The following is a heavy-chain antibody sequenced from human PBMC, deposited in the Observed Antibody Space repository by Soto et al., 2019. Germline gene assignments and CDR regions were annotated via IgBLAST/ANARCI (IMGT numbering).Heavy chain of an antibody. J-gene: IGHJ3*02. D-gene: IGHD3-22*01. CDR3: ARSAYSSGYYRTAHAFDI. CDR2: IGTAGDP. CDR1: GFTFSSYD. Sequence: GGSLRLSCAASGFTFSSYDMHWVRQATGKGLEWVSAIGTAGDPYYPGSVKGRFTISRDNAKNSLYLQMNSLRAEDTAVYYCARSAYSSGYYRTAHAFDIWGQGTMVTVSS. V-gene: IGHV3-13*05.